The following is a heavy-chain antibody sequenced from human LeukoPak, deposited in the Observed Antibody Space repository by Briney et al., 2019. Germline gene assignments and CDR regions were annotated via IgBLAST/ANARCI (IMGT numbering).Heavy chain of an antibody. Sequence: SGGSLRLSCAASGFTFSSYSMNWVRQAPGKGLEWVSSISSSSSYIYYADSVKGRFTISRDNAKNSLYLQMNSLRAEDTAVYYCARDPGRDYPYYYYGMDVWGQGTTVTVAS. J-gene: IGHJ6*02. CDR1: GFTFSSYS. V-gene: IGHV3-21*01. D-gene: IGHD4-17*01. CDR3: ARDPGRDYPYYYYGMDV. CDR2: ISSSSSYI.